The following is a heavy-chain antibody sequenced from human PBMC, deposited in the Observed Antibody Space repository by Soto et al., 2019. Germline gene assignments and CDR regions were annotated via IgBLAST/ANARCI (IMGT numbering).Heavy chain of an antibody. CDR1: GFTFTSYG. CDR2: ISYDGNNK. V-gene: IGHV3-30*18. Sequence: QVQLVESGGGVVQPGTSLRLSCVPSGFTFTSYGMYWVRQAPGKGLEWVAVISYDGNNKYYADSVKGRFTISRDNAKNMLYLQMNSLRPEDTAVYYCAKDRGQQLVLNYGMDVWGQGTTVTVSS. D-gene: IGHD6-13*01. J-gene: IGHJ6*02. CDR3: AKDRGQQLVLNYGMDV.